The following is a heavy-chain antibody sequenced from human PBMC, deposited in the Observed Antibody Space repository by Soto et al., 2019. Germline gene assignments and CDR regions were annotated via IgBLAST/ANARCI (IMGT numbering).Heavy chain of an antibody. CDR3: ARDLYIGDWFDH. Sequence: SETLSLTCTVSGGSISSGDYYWSWIRQPPGKGLEWIGYIYYSGSTYYNPSLKSRVTISVDASKNQFSLKLSSVTAADTAVYYCARDLYIGDWFDHWGQGTLVTVSS. V-gene: IGHV4-30-4*01. CDR2: IYYSGST. J-gene: IGHJ5*02. D-gene: IGHD3-10*01. CDR1: GGSISSGDYY.